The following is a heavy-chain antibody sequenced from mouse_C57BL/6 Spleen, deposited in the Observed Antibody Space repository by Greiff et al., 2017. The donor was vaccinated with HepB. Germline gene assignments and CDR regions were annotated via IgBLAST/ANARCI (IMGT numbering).Heavy chain of an antibody. J-gene: IGHJ2*01. CDR3: TPYYGNRFDY. Sequence: VQLQQSGAELVRPGASVKLSCTASGFNIKDYYMNWVKQRPEQGLEWIGRIDPEDGDTEYAPKFQGKATMTAETSSNTAYLQLSSLTSEDTAVYYCTPYYGNRFDYWGQGTTLTVSS. D-gene: IGHD2-10*01. CDR1: GFNIKDYY. CDR2: IDPEDGDT. V-gene: IGHV14-1*01.